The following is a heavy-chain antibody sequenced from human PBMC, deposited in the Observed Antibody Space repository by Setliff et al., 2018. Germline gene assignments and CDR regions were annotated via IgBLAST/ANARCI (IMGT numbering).Heavy chain of an antibody. D-gene: IGHD3-3*01. CDR2: TIPVFGTT. CDR3: ARDRFYNSWSGTSITAPHDAFDI. J-gene: IGHJ3*02. CDR1: GGTFSSYG. V-gene: IGHV1-69*05. Sequence: ASVKVSCKASGGTFSSYGISWVRQAPGQGLEWMGGTIPVFGTTDYAQKFQGRVTIITDESTTTAYMELSSLGSEDTAVYFCARDRFYNSWSGTSITAPHDAFDIWGQGTMVTVSS.